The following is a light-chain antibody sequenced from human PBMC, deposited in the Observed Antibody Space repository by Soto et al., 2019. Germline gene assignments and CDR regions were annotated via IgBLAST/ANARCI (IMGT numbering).Light chain of an antibody. J-gene: IGKJ3*01. CDR3: QKHDGVPL. V-gene: IGKV1-33*01. CDR1: QDISNH. CDR2: DAS. Sequence: DIQLTQSPSSLSASVGDRVTITCQASQDISNHLNWYQQKPGEAPNLLFYDASDLETGVPSRFSGGGSGTFFSFSINSLQPEDIATYYCQKHDGVPLFGPGTKVEIK.